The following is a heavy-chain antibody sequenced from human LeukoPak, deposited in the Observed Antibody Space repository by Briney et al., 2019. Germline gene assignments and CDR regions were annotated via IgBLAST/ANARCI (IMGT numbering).Heavy chain of an antibody. V-gene: IGHV5-51*01. CDR1: GYSFSTYW. CDR2: IYPGDSET. J-gene: IGHJ4*02. Sequence: GESLKISCKGSGYSFSTYWIGWVRQMPGKGLEWMGIIYPGDSETRYSPSFQGQVTISADKSINTAYLQWSSLKASDTAMYYCARHEPHYGVNSPYFDYWGQGTLVTVSS. CDR3: ARHEPHYGVNSPYFDY. D-gene: IGHD4-23*01.